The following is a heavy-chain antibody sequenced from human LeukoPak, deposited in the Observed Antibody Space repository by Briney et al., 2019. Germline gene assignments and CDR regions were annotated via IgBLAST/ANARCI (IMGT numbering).Heavy chain of an antibody. J-gene: IGHJ6*02. CDR2: ISYDGSNK. CDR1: GFTFSSYA. CDR3: ARDEPSSTYYDFWSGYYTQVVGANGMDV. Sequence: PGGSLRLSCAASGFTFSSYAMHWVRQAPGKGLEWVAVISYDGSNKYYADSVKGRFTISRDNSKNTLYLQMNSLRAEDTAVYYCARDEPSSTYYDFWSGYYTQVVGANGMDVWGQGTTVTVSS. D-gene: IGHD3-3*01. V-gene: IGHV3-30-3*01.